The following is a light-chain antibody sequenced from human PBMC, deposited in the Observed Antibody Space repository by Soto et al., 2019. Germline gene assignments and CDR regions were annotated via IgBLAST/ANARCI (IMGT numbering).Light chain of an antibody. Sequence: QSALTQPASVSGSPGQSITISCTGTSSDVGSYNLVSWYQQHPGKAPKLLIYEGSKRPSGVSNRVSGSKSGNTASLTVSGIQAEDEADYYCSSYAGDTTSDVVFGGGTKLTVL. CDR2: EGS. CDR1: SSDVGSYNL. CDR3: SSYAGDTTSDVV. J-gene: IGLJ2*01. V-gene: IGLV2-23*01.